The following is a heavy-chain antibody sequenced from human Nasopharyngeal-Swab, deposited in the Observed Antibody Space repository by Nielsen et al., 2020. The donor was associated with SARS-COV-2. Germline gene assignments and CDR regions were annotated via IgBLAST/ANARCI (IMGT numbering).Heavy chain of an antibody. CDR2: ISSSSSYT. CDR1: GFTFSDYY. V-gene: IGHV3-11*06. CDR3: ASLYSSSWP. D-gene: IGHD6-13*01. Sequence: GESLKISCAASGFTFSDYYMSWIRQAPGKGLEWVSYISSSSSYTNYADSVKGRFTISRDNAKNSLYLQMNSLRAEDTAVYYCASLYSSSWPWGQGTLVTVSS. J-gene: IGHJ5*02.